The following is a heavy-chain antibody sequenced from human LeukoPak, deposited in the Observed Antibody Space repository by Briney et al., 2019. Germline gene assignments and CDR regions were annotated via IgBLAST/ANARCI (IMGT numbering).Heavy chain of an antibody. CDR1: GFTFSSYE. Sequence: GGSLRLSCAASGFTFSSYEMNWVRQAPGKGLEWVSYISSSGSTIYYADSVKGRFTISRDNAKNSLYLQMNSLRAEDTAVYYCARAHYDILTGYPDDAFDIWGQGTMVTVSS. D-gene: IGHD3-9*01. J-gene: IGHJ3*02. V-gene: IGHV3-48*03. CDR3: ARAHYDILTGYPDDAFDI. CDR2: ISSSGSTI.